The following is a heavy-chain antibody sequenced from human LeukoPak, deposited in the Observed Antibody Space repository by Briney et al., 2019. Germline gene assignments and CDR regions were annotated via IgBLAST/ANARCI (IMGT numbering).Heavy chain of an antibody. CDR1: GGSVNSGSYY. D-gene: IGHD1-26*01. Sequence: SETLSLTCTVSGGSVNSGSYYWNWIRQPPGKGLEWIGYIYYSGSTNYNPSLKSRVTISVDTSKNQFSLKLSSVTAADTAVYYCARAAYSGSYHSDYWGQGTLVSVSS. V-gene: IGHV4-61*01. CDR2: IYYSGST. J-gene: IGHJ4*02. CDR3: ARAAYSGSYHSDY.